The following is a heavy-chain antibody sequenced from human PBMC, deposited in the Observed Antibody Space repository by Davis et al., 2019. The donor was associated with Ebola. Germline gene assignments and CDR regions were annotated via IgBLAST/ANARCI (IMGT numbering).Heavy chain of an antibody. J-gene: IGHJ4*02. CDR2: INADNGNT. CDR3: ASSQWLVLPDY. V-gene: IGHV1-3*01. CDR1: GYTFTSYV. Sequence: ASVKVSCKASGYTFTSYVLHWVRQAPGQRLEWMGWINADNGNTKYSQKFQGRVTMTRDTSTSTVYMELSSLRSEDTAVYYCASSQWLVLPDYWGQGTLVTVSS. D-gene: IGHD6-19*01.